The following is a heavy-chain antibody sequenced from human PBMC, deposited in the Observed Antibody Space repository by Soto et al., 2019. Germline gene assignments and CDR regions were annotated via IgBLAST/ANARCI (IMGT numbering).Heavy chain of an antibody. D-gene: IGHD6-6*01. Sequence: QVQLVESAGGVVQPGRSLRLSCAASGFTFSSYGMHWVRQAPGKGLEWVAVIWYDGSNKYYADSVKGRFTISRDNSKNTLYLQMNSLRAEDTAVYYCARVKRQLQYNYYGMDVWGQGTTVTVSS. V-gene: IGHV3-33*01. CDR3: ARVKRQLQYNYYGMDV. CDR2: IWYDGSNK. CDR1: GFTFSSYG. J-gene: IGHJ6*02.